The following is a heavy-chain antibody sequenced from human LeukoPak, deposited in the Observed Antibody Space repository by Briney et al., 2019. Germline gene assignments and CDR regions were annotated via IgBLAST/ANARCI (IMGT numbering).Heavy chain of an antibody. D-gene: IGHD2-2*03. CDR2: ISSSSSYI. CDR1: GSTFSSYS. CDR3: ARAAPVGYCSSTSCYGEYFDY. V-gene: IGHV3-21*01. Sequence: PGGSLRLSCAASGSTFSSYSMNWVRQAPGKGLEWVSSISSSSSYIYYADSVKGRFTISRDNAKNSLYLQMNSLRAEDTAVYYCARAAPVGYCSSTSCYGEYFDYWGQGTLVTVSS. J-gene: IGHJ4*02.